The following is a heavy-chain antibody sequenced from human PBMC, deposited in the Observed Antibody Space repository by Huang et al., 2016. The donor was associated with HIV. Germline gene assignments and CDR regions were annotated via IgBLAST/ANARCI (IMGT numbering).Heavy chain of an antibody. CDR1: GYTFTDHY. D-gene: IGHD3-22*01. CDR2: INLNSGGR. J-gene: IGHJ2*01. Sequence: QVQLVQSGAAVTKPGASMKVSCRASGYTFTDHYLHWVRQAPGQGPEWMGWINLNSGGRNYAQRFQGRITMTRDTSINTVYMELRSLRSDDTAVYYCARDPGGSGYFWYLDLWGRGTPVSVSS. V-gene: IGHV1-2*02. CDR3: ARDPGGSGYFWYLDL.